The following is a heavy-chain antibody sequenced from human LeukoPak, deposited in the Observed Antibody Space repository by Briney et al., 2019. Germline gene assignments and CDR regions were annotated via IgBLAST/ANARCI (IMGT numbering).Heavy chain of an antibody. V-gene: IGHV3-30*18. CDR3: AKDSSEYSSSFDY. CDR2: ISYDGSNK. CDR1: GFTFSCYG. D-gene: IGHD6-6*01. Sequence: GGSLRLSCAASGFTFSCYGMHWVRQAPGKGLEWVAVISYDGSNKYYADSVKGRFTISRDNSKNTLYLQMNSLRAEDTAVYYCAKDSSEYSSSFDYWGQGTLVTVSS. J-gene: IGHJ4*02.